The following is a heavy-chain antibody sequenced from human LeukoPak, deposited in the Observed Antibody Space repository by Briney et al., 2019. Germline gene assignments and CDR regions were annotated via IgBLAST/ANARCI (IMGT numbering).Heavy chain of an antibody. J-gene: IGHJ4*02. CDR3: AREQSPSSLTDY. Sequence: PSQTLSLTCTVSGGSISSGSYYWSWIRQPAGKGLEWIGRIYTSGSTNYNPSLKSRVTMSVDTSKNQFSLKLSSVTAADTAVYYCAREQSPSSLTDYWGQGTLVTVSS. V-gene: IGHV4-61*02. D-gene: IGHD6-13*01. CDR2: IYTSGST. CDR1: GGSISSGSYY.